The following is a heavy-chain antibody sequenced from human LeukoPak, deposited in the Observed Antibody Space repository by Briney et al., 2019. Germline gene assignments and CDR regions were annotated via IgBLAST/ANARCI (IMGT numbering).Heavy chain of an antibody. CDR1: GFPFSDFS. J-gene: IGHJ4*02. D-gene: IGHD6-13*01. V-gene: IGHV3-23*01. Sequence: GGSLRLSCATSGFPFSDFSMTWVRQAPGKGLEWISTTNSGGSSTDYAESVKGRFTISRDNSKNTLYLQMNSLRAEDTAVYYCANGGIAADPPSYWGQGTLVTVSS. CDR3: ANGGIAADPPSY. CDR2: TNSGGSST.